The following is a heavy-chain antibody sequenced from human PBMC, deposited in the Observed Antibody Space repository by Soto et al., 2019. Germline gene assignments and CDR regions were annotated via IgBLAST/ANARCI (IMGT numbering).Heavy chain of an antibody. CDR2: ISGSGGST. CDR3: AKSPRAYCGGDCYPTSRYYFDY. CDR1: GFTFSSYA. V-gene: IGHV3-23*01. J-gene: IGHJ4*02. D-gene: IGHD2-21*02. Sequence: QPGGSLRLSCAASGFTFSSYAMSWVRQAPGKGLEWVSAISGSGGSTYYADSVKGRFTISRDNSKNTLYLQMNSLRAEDTAVYYCAKSPRAYCGGDCYPTSRYYFDYWGQGTLVTVSS.